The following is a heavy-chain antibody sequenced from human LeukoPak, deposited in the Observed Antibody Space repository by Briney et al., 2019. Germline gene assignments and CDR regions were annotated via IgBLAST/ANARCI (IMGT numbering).Heavy chain of an antibody. Sequence: SETLSLTCTVSGGSISNYYWSWIRQPPGKGLEWIGYIYYSGSTYYNPSLKSRVTISVDTSKNQFSLKLSSVTAADTAVYYCAGSQGSGYDREFDYWGQGTLVTVSS. CDR2: IYYSGST. CDR1: GGSISNYY. J-gene: IGHJ4*02. V-gene: IGHV4-59*04. CDR3: AGSQGSGYDREFDY. D-gene: IGHD3-22*01.